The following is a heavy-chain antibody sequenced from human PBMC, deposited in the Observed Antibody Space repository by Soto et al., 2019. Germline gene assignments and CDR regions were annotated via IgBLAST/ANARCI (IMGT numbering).Heavy chain of an antibody. D-gene: IGHD1-1*01. CDR3: ARAGTLAPR. Sequence: XVSLRLSCAASGFTFSSYSMNWVRQAPGKGLEWVSSISSSSSYIYYADSVKGRFTISRDNAKNSLYLQMNSLRAEDTAVYYCARAGTLAPRWGQGTLVTVSS. J-gene: IGHJ4*02. V-gene: IGHV3-21*01. CDR1: GFTFSSYS. CDR2: ISSSSSYI.